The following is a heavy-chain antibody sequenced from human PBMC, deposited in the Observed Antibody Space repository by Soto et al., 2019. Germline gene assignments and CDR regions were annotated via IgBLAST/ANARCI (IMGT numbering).Heavy chain of an antibody. CDR2: IYYSGET. J-gene: IGHJ6*02. V-gene: IGHV4-59*01. CDR3: ARDQGGEFLKGSGMDV. D-gene: IGHD3-10*01. Sequence: QVQLQESGPGLVKPSETLSLTCTVSGDSISRYYWNWIRLSPGKGLEWIGYIYYSGETNYNPSVKRRVTISVDRTKNQFSLKLSSVTAADTAVYYCARDQGGEFLKGSGMDVWGQGTTVTVSS. CDR1: GDSISRYY.